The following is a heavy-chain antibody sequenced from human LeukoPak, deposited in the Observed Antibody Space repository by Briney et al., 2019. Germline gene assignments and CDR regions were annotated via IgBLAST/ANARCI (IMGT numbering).Heavy chain of an antibody. CDR3: ARLGGSGGHSVDY. J-gene: IGHJ4*02. V-gene: IGHV3-66*01. CDR1: GFTVSSNY. D-gene: IGHD3-10*01. CDR2: IYSGSST. Sequence: PGGSLRLSCAASGFTVSSNYMSWVRQAPGKGLEWVSVIYSGSSTYYADSVKGRFNISRDISKNTVYLQMNSLRAEDTAVYYCARLGGSGGHSVDYWGQGTLVTVSS.